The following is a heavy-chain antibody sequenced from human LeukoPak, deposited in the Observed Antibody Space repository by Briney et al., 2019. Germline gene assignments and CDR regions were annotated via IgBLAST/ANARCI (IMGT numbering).Heavy chain of an antibody. CDR2: ISSHARTT. J-gene: IGHJ4*02. D-gene: IGHD3-3*02. CDR3: ARVAPRIFYFDY. V-gene: IGHV3-48*03. CDR1: GFIFSSYE. Sequence: GGSLRLSCAASGFIFSSYEMNWVRQAPGKGLEWVSYISSHARTTYNADSVKGRFTISRDSAKNSLYLQMDSLRAEDTAVYYCARVAPRIFYFDYWGQGTLVTVSS.